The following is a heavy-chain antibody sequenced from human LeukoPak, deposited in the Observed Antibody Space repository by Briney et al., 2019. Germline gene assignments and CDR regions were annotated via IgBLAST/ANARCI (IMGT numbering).Heavy chain of an antibody. J-gene: IGHJ4*02. Sequence: SETLSLTCAVSGYSITSTYWWGWIRQTPGRGLDWIGSLHHSGSTSYSPSLKSRVTISVDTSKNQFSLRLSSVTAADTAVYYCARVGGDDSTGHYSVDYWGQGTLVTVSS. CDR3: ARVGGDDSTGHYSVDY. D-gene: IGHD3-22*01. CDR1: GYSITSTYW. CDR2: LHHSGST. V-gene: IGHV4-38-2*01.